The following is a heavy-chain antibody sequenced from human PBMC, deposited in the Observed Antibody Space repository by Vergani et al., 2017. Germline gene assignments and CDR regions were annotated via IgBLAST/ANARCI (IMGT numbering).Heavy chain of an antibody. V-gene: IGHV4-38-2*01. CDR1: GYSISSGYY. D-gene: IGHD6-19*01. Sequence: QVQLQESGPGLVKPSETLSLTCAVSGYSISSGYYWGWIRQPPGKGLEWIGGIYHSGSTYYNPSLKSRVTISVDTSKNQFSLKLSSVTAADTAVYYCARPERSSGWFDPWGQGTLVTVSS. J-gene: IGHJ5*02. CDR3: ARPERSSGWFDP. CDR2: IYHSGST.